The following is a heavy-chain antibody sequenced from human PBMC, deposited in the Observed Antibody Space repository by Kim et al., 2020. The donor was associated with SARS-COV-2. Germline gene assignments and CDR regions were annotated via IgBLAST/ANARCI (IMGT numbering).Heavy chain of an antibody. CDR1: GFTFSSYA. D-gene: IGHD2-15*01. V-gene: IGHV3-64D*09. J-gene: IGHJ3*02. Sequence: GGSLRLSCSASGFTFSSYAMHWVRQAPGKGLEYVSAISSNGGSTYYADSVKGRFTISRDNSKNTLYLQMSSLRAEDTAVYYWVKGYLGLVVVAATPLDAFDNCGQGTMVSASS. CDR3: VKGYLGLVVVAATPLDAFDN. CDR2: ISSNGGST.